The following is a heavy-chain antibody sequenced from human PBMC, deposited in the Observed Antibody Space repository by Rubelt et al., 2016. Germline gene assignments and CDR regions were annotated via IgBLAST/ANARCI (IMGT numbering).Heavy chain of an antibody. CDR1: GSSFSTSW. Sequence: EVQLVESGGGLVQPGGSLRLSCAASGSSFSTSWMHWVRQVPGKGLVWVSRINSDGSSTTDVDSVKVGFTISRDNARNMVFLQMNSLRVEDTAVYYWARDWYGAIDCWGQGTLVTGSP. V-gene: IGHV3-74*01. J-gene: IGHJ4*02. CDR3: ARDWYGAIDC. D-gene: IGHD1-14*01. CDR2: INSDGSST.